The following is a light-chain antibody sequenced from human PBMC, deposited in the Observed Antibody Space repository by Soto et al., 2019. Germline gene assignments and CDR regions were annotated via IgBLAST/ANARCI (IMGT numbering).Light chain of an antibody. Sequence: DIQLTQSPSLLSASIGDRVTITCRASHDISTFLAWYQQKPGKAPKLLIYEASTLQSGVPSRFSGSGSGTEFTLTISGLLPEDFAAYHCQQLYPLPLTFGQGTRL. V-gene: IGKV1-9*01. J-gene: IGKJ5*01. CDR1: HDISTF. CDR2: EAS. CDR3: QQLYPLPLT.